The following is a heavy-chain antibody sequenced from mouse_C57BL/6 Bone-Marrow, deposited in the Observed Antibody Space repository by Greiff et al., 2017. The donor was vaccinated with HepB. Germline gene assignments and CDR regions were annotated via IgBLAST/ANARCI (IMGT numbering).Heavy chain of an antibody. CDR3: TRYYYGSSYWYFDV. CDR1: GYTFTDYE. J-gene: IGHJ1*03. CDR2: IDPETGGT. D-gene: IGHD1-1*01. V-gene: IGHV1-15*01. Sequence: VQLQQSGAELVRPGASVTLSCKASGYTFTDYEMHWVKQTPVHGLEWIGAIDPETGGTAYNQKFKGKAILTADKSSSTAYMELRSLTSEDSAVYYYTRYYYGSSYWYFDVWGTGTTVTVSS.